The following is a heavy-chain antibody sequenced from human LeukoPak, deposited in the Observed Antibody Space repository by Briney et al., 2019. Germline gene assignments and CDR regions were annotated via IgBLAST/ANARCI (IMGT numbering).Heavy chain of an antibody. Sequence: PSQTLSLTCTVSGSSISSGSYYWSWIRQPAGKGLEWIAYIYYSGSTYRNPSLKSRVSLSIDTSKEQFSLNLNSVTAADTAVYYCARVRRDISTGYYPFFFDFWGPGTLVTVSS. CDR3: ARVRRDISTGYYPFFFDF. CDR2: IYYSGST. D-gene: IGHD3-9*01. V-gene: IGHV4-31*03. CDR1: GSSISSGSYY. J-gene: IGHJ4*02.